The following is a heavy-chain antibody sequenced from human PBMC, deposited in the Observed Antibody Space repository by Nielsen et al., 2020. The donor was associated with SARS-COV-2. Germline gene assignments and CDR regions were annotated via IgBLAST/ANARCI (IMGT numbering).Heavy chain of an antibody. J-gene: IGHJ6*02. CDR3: AKDPDAPSLSDYYYYGMDV. D-gene: IGHD1-14*01. Sequence: GGSLRLSCAASGFTFSSYAMSWVRQAPGKGLEWVSAISGSGGSTYYADSVKGRFTISRDNSKNTLYLQMNSLRAEDTAVYYCAKDPDAPSLSDYYYYGMDVWGQGTTVTVSS. CDR1: GFTFSSYA. CDR2: ISGSGGST. V-gene: IGHV3-23*01.